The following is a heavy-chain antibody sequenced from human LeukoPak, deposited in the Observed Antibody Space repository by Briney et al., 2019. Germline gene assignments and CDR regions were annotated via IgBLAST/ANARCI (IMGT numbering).Heavy chain of an antibody. D-gene: IGHD5-12*01. V-gene: IGHV1-18*01. Sequence: ASVKVSCKASGYTFTSYGISWARQAPGQGLEWMGWISAYNGNTNYAQKLQGRVTMTTDTSTSTAYMELRSLRSDDTAVYYCARDFSGYDRNPNYYYYYGMDVWGQGTTVTVSS. CDR3: ARDFSGYDRNPNYYYYYGMDV. J-gene: IGHJ6*02. CDR1: GYTFTSYG. CDR2: ISAYNGNT.